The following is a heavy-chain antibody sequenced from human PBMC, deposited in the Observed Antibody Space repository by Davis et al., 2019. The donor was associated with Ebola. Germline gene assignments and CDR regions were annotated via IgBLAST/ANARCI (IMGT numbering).Heavy chain of an antibody. CDR3: ARGGGWFDP. J-gene: IGHJ5*02. Sequence: SETLSLPCTVSGGSISTGDYYWSWIRPPPGKGLEWIGYIYYSRNTNYNPCLKSRVSISVDTSRHQFSLKLNSVTAADPAVYFRARGGGWFDPWGQGTLVTVSS. CDR2: IYYSRNT. CDR1: GGSISTGDYY. D-gene: IGHD3-10*01. V-gene: IGHV4-30-4*01.